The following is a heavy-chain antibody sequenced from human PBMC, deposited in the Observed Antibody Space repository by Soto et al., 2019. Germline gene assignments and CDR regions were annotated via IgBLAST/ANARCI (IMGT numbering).Heavy chain of an antibody. CDR2: INHSGST. D-gene: IGHD6-6*01. J-gene: IGHJ6*02. CDR1: GGSFSGYY. Sequence: SETLSLTCAVYGGSFSGYYWSWIRQPPGKGLEWIGEINHSGSTNYNPSLKSRVTISVDTSKNQFSLKLSSVTAADTAVYYCARSSIAARFYYYYYGMDVWGRGTTVTVSS. CDR3: ARSSIAARFYYYYYGMDV. V-gene: IGHV4-34*01.